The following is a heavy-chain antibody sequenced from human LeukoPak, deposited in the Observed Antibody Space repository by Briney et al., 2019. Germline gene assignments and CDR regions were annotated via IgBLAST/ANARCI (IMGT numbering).Heavy chain of an antibody. CDR2: ISWNSGSI. CDR1: GFTFDDYA. J-gene: IGHJ5*02. CDR3: ARDLRRITIFGVVIVPNWFDP. Sequence: GRSLRLSCAASGFTFDDYAMHWVRQAPGKGLEWVSGISWNSGSIGYADSAKGRFTISRDNAKNSLYLQMNSLRAEDTALYYCARDLRRITIFGVVIVPNWFDPWGQGTLVTVSS. D-gene: IGHD3-3*01. V-gene: IGHV3-9*01.